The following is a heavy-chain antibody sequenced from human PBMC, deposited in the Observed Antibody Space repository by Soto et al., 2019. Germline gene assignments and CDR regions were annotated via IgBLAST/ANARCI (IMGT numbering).Heavy chain of an antibody. V-gene: IGHV3-15*07. CDR3: TTENTTMVRRPHYYYYGMDV. J-gene: IGHJ6*02. D-gene: IGHD3-10*01. CDR2: IKSKTDGGTT. Sequence: GGSLRLSCAASGFTFSNAWMNWVRQAPGKGLEWVGRIKSKTDGGTTDYAAPVKGRFTISRDDSKNTLYLQMNSLKTEDTAVYYCTTENTTMVRRPHYYYYGMDVWAQGTTDTVSS. CDR1: GFTFSNAW.